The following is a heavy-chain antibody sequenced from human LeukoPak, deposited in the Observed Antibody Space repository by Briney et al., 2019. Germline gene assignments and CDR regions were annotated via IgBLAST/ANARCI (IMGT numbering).Heavy chain of an antibody. V-gene: IGHV4-59*01. CDR3: ARVSGQLVDY. Sequence: SETLSLTCTVSGGSISSYYWSWIQQPPGKGLEWIGYIYYSGSTNYNPSLKSRVTISVDTSKNQFSLKLSSVTAADTAVYYCARVSGQLVDYWGQGTLVTVSS. D-gene: IGHD6-13*01. CDR2: IYYSGST. J-gene: IGHJ4*02. CDR1: GGSISSYY.